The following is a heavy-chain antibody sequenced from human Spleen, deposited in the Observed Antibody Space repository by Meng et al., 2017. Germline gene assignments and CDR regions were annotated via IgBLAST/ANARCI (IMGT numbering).Heavy chain of an antibody. D-gene: IGHD6-19*01. J-gene: IGHJ5*02. CDR1: GGSMSSGNYY. CDR3: VRSSGWVRTGFDP. CDR2: IHHSGSA. V-gene: IGHV4-30-4*01. Sequence: QVQLQESGPGLVEPSQTLSLTCTVSGGSMSSGNYYWSWIRQPPGKGLEWIGYIHHSGSAYYNPSLKSRVSISVDTSKNQFSLNLTSVTAADTAVYYCVRSSGWVRTGFDPWGQGTLVTVSS.